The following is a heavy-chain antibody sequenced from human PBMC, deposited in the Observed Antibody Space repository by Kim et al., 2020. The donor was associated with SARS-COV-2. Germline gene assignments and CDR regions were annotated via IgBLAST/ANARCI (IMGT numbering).Heavy chain of an antibody. D-gene: IGHD4-17*01. V-gene: IGHV3-30*18. CDR2: ISYDGSNK. CDR3: AKEIKEHRSLYGDYATGWYCYL. J-gene: IGHJ2*01. CDR1: GFTFSSYG. Sequence: GGSLRLSCAASGFTFSSYGMHWVRQAPGKGLEWVAVISYDGSNKYYADSVKGRFTISRDNYKNTLYLQMNSLRAEDTAVYYCAKEIKEHRSLYGDYATGWYCYLWGRGTLVTVSA.